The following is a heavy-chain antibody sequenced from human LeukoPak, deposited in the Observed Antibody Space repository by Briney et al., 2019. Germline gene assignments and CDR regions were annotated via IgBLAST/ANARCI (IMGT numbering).Heavy chain of an antibody. J-gene: IGHJ5*02. Sequence: GWSLRLSCAASGFTFDDYAMHWVRQAPGKGLEWVSGISWNSGSIGYADSVKGRFTISRDNAKNSLYLQMNSLRAEDTALYYCAKEASAVEYEGVFDPWGQGTLVTVSS. D-gene: IGHD3-10*01. CDR2: ISWNSGSI. V-gene: IGHV3-9*01. CDR3: AKEASAVEYEGVFDP. CDR1: GFTFDDYA.